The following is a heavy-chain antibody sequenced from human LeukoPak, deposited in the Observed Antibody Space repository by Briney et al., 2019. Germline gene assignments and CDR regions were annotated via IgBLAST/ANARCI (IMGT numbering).Heavy chain of an antibody. V-gene: IGHV4-39*01. CDR2: MYYSGTS. J-gene: IGHJ4*02. D-gene: IGHD6-19*01. CDR1: GASIGSKSYH. Sequence: TAETLPLTCSVSGASIGSKSYHWGWIRQPPGKGLEWIGTMYYSGTSHYNPSLNSRVTISVDTSKNQFSLKLRSVTAADTAVYYCASGGIAVAGTFDHWGQGTLVTVSS. CDR3: ASGGIAVAGTFDH.